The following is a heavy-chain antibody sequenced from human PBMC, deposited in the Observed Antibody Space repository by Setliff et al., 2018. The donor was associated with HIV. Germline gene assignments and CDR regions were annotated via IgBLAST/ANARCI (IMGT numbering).Heavy chain of an antibody. CDR1: GYTFTGYY. CDR2: INPNNGGT. CDR3: ARGMDYYDTSGYYQYYFDY. J-gene: IGHJ4*02. V-gene: IGHV1-2*02. D-gene: IGHD3-22*01. Sequence: GASVKVSCKASGYTFTGYYMHWVRQAPGQGLEWMGWINPNNGGTNYAQKFQGRVTMTRDTSTNTVYMELSSLRSEDTAVYYCARGMDYYDTSGYYQYYFDYWGQGTLVTVSS.